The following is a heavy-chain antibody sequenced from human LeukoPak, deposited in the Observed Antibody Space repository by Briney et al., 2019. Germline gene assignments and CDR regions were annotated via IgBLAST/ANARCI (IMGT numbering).Heavy chain of an antibody. CDR1: GFTFDDYA. D-gene: IGHD6-13*01. CDR3: AKGPYSSSWYLDY. CDR2: ISWDGGST. Sequence: GGSLRLSCAASGFTFDDYAMHWVRQAPGKGLEWVSLISWDGGSTYYADSVKGRFTISRDNSKNSLYLQMNSLRAEDTALYYCAKGPYSSSWYLDYWGQGTLVTVSS. J-gene: IGHJ4*02. V-gene: IGHV3-43D*03.